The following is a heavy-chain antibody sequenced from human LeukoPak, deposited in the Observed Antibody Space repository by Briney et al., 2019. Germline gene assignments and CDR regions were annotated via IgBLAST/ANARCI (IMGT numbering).Heavy chain of an antibody. J-gene: IGHJ4*02. V-gene: IGHV4-30-4*01. D-gene: IGHD3-10*01. CDR2: IYYSGST. CDR1: GGSISSGDYY. CDR3: ARTLRRGYYFDY. Sequence: SQKLSRNCTFSGGSISSGDYYCSWIGQPPGKGLEWIGYIYYSGSTYYNPSLKSRVTISVDTSKNQFSLKLSSVTAADTAVYYCARTLRRGYYFDYWGQGTLVTVSS.